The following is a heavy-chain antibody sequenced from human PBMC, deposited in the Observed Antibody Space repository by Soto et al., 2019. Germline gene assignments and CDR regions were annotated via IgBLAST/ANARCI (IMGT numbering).Heavy chain of an antibody. CDR2: IYYSGST. CDR1: GGSISSGDYY. D-gene: IGHD2-15*01. CDR3: ARALPYCSGGSCYSEWFDP. V-gene: IGHV4-30-4*01. J-gene: IGHJ5*02. Sequence: QVQLQESGPGLVKPSQTLSLTCTVSGGSISSGDYYWRWIRQPPGKGLEWIGYIYYSGSTYYNPSLKRRVTISVDTSKNQFSLKLSSVTAADTAVYYCARALPYCSGGSCYSEWFDPWGQGTLVTVSS.